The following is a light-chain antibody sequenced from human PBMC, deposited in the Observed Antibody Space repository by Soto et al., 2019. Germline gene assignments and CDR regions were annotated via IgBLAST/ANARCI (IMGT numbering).Light chain of an antibody. V-gene: IGKV3-20*01. Sequence: EIVLTQSPGTLSLSPGESATLSCRASQSLNSNFLAWYQQKPGQAPRLLVYAASSRATGIPDRFSGSASGTVFTLTISRLEPEDFAVYYCQQYDTSPPRYTFDQGTKLEIK. CDR3: QQYDTSPPRYT. CDR1: QSLNSNF. J-gene: IGKJ2*01. CDR2: AAS.